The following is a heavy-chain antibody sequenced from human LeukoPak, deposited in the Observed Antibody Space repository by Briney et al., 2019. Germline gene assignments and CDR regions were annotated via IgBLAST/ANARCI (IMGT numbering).Heavy chain of an antibody. CDR1: GYTFTGYY. CDR2: INPNSGGT. J-gene: IGHJ6*02. V-gene: IGHV1-2*02. Sequence: ASVKVSCKASGYTFTGYYMHWVRQAPGQGLEWMGWINPNSGGTNYAQKFQGRVTMTRDTSISTAYMELGRLRSDDTAVYYCAREWLRHYYYYGMDVWGQGTTVTVSS. D-gene: IGHD5-12*01. CDR3: AREWLRHYYYYGMDV.